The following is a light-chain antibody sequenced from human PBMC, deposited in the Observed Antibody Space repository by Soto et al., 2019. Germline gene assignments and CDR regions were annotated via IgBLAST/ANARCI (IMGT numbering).Light chain of an antibody. Sequence: QSALTQPASVSGSPGQSITISCTGTSSDVGGYNYVSWYQQHPGKAPKLMIYEVSNRPSGVSNRFSGSKSGNTASLTISGLQAEDEADYYCSSYTSSSTLAYVFXTGTKLTVL. CDR1: SSDVGGYNY. CDR2: EVS. V-gene: IGLV2-14*01. CDR3: SSYTSSSTLAYV. J-gene: IGLJ1*01.